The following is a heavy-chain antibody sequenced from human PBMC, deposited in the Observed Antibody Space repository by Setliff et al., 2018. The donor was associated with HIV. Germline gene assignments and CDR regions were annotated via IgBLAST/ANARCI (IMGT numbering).Heavy chain of an antibody. CDR1: GLIFSSYE. J-gene: IGHJ3*02. CDR2: IGGHGSII. V-gene: IGHV3-48*03. CDR3: ARDLSGTYTKDDDALDI. Sequence: GGSLRLSCAASGLIFSSYEMNWVRQAPGKGLEWISFIGGHGSIIHYADSVKGRFTISRDNAKNMLFLQMNSLRAEDTAVYYCARDLSGTYTKDDDALDIWGQGTMVTVSS. D-gene: IGHD1-26*01.